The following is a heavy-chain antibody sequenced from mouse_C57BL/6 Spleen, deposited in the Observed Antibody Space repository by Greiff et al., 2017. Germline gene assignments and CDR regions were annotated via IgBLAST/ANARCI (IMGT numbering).Heavy chain of an antibody. CDR2: IRNKANNHAT. Sequence: EVKLLESGGGLVQPGGSMKLSCAASGFTFSDAWMDWVRQSPEKGLEWVAEIRNKANNHATYYAESVKGRFTISIDNSKSSVYLQLNSLRAEDTGIYYCTPSLYYGKELADWGQGTLVTVSA. D-gene: IGHD2-1*01. J-gene: IGHJ3*01. CDR3: TPSLYYGKELAD. V-gene: IGHV6-6*01. CDR1: GFTFSDAW.